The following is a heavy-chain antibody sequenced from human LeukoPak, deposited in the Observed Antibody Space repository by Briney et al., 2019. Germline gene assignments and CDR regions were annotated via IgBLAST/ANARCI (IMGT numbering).Heavy chain of an antibody. CDR1: GYTFTSYD. J-gene: IGHJ4*02. Sequence: ASVKVSCKASGYTFTSYDINWVRQATGQGLEWMGWMNPNSGNTGYAQKFQGRVTMTRNTSISTAYMELSSLRSEDTAVYYCASARAGRDSYYFDYWGQGTLVTVSS. CDR2: MNPNSGNT. CDR3: ASARAGRDSYYFDY. V-gene: IGHV1-8*01.